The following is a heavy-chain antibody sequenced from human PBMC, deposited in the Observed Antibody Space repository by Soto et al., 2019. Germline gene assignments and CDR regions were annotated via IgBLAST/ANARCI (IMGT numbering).Heavy chain of an antibody. D-gene: IGHD5-12*01. CDR1: GGTFSSYT. CDR3: ASVLIVATTTDYYFYYMDV. Sequence: SVKVSCKASGGTFSSYTISWVRQAPGQGLEWMGRIIPILGIANYAQKFQGRVTITADKSTSTAYMELSSLRSEDTAVYYCASVLIVATTTDYYFYYMDVGGKGTTVTVS. V-gene: IGHV1-69*02. CDR2: IIPILGIA. J-gene: IGHJ6*03.